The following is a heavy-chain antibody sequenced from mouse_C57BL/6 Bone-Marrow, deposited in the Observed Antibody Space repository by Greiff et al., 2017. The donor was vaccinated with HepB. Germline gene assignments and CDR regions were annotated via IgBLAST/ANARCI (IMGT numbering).Heavy chain of an antibody. CDR1: GFTFSSYA. V-gene: IGHV5-4*01. CDR2: ISDGGSYT. D-gene: IGHD4-1*01. Sequence: EVKLMESGGGLVKPGGSLKLSCAASGFTFSSYAMSWVRQTPEKRLEWVATISDGGSYTYYTDNVKGRFTISRDNAKNNLYLQMSHLKSEDTAMYYCARDLGYYAMDYWGQGTSVTVSS. J-gene: IGHJ4*01. CDR3: ARDLGYYAMDY.